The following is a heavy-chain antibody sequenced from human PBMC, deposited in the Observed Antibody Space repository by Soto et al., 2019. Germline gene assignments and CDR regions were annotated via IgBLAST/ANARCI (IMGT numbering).Heavy chain of an antibody. J-gene: IGHJ4*02. CDR2: INQGGSEK. CDR3: SGGVGDAF. CDR1: ESTVSRDW. V-gene: IGHV3-7*04. D-gene: IGHD1-26*01. Sequence: EVHLVESGGGLVQTGGSLRLSCAIFESTVSRDWMNWVRQAPGKGLEWVAHINQGGSEKYYVDSVKGRFTISRDNAKKSLYLQMTSLKPADTAMYYCSGGVGDAFWGQGTLVTVSS.